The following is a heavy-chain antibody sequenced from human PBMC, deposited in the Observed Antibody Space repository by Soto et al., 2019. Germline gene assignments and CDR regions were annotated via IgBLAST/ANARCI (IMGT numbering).Heavy chain of an antibody. D-gene: IGHD1-26*01. CDR1: GDTFDDYG. CDR2: ITPILRTP. Sequence: ASVKVSCKVSGDTFDDYGITWVRQAPGQGLEWMGEITPILRTPDYAPKFQGRLTITADERTTTGCMELRSLKSEDTAIYYCARGNSLFRDRFFYYGLDVWGQGTTVTVSS. V-gene: IGHV1-69*13. CDR3: ARGNSLFRDRFFYYGLDV. J-gene: IGHJ6*02.